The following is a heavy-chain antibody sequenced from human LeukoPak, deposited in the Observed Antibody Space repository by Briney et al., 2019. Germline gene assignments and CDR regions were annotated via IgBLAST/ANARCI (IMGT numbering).Heavy chain of an antibody. J-gene: IGHJ4*02. CDR2: INNDGSTT. D-gene: IGHD3-16*01. Sequence: GGSLRLSCAASGFTFSSYWMPWVRQAPGKGLVWVSRINNDGSTTTYADSVKGRFTISRDNAKNTLYLQMNSLRVEDTAVYYCARGGVDYWGQGTLVTISS. CDR1: GFTFSSYW. CDR3: ARGGVDY. V-gene: IGHV3-74*01.